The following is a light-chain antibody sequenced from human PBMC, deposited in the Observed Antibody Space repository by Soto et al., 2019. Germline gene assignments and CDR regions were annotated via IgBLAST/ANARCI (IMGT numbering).Light chain of an antibody. CDR3: QQYGSSPTT. V-gene: IGKV1-13*02. CDR2: GSS. CDR1: HDIRRD. Sequence: AIQLTQSPSSLSASVGDSVTITCRANHDIRRDLAWFQQRPGKAPKILIYGSSDLQSGVPSRFSGSGSGTDFSLTIISLRPEDFATYYCQQYGSSPTTFGQGTKVDIK. J-gene: IGKJ1*01.